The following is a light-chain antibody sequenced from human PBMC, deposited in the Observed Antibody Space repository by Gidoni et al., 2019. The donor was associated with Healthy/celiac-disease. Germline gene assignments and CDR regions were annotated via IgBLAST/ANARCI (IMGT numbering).Light chain of an antibody. J-gene: IGKJ3*01. Sequence: AIRMTQPPSSFSASTGDRVTITCRASQGISSYLAWYQQKPGKAPKLLIYDASTLQSGVPSRFSGSGSGTDFTLTISCLQSEDFATYYCQQYYSYPPAFGPGTKVDIK. CDR2: DAS. CDR3: QQYYSYPPA. V-gene: IGKV1-8*01. CDR1: QGISSY.